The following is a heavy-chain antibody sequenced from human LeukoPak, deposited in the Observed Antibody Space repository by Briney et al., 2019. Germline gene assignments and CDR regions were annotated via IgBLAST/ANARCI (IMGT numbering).Heavy chain of an antibody. J-gene: IGHJ5*02. V-gene: IGHV3-33*01. CDR3: AREWGSSSRAVQWFDP. D-gene: IGHD3-16*01. CDR1: GFTFSTYG. Sequence: GRSLRLTCAASGFTFSTYGMHWVRQAPGKGLEWVAVIWYDGSNKYYADSLKGRFTISRDNSKNTLYLQMNSLRAEDTSVYYCAREWGSSSRAVQWFDPWGQGTLVTVSS. CDR2: IWYDGSNK.